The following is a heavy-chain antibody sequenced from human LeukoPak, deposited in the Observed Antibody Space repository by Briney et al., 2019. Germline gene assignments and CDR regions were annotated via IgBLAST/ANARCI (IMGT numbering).Heavy chain of an antibody. CDR2: IFPGDSDT. CDR1: GYSYTNYW. J-gene: IGHJ4*02. CDR3: ARRSVSTPYFDY. Sequence: GESLKISWKGSGYSYTNYWLGWVRPIPGKGVEWVGFIFPGDSDTRYSPSFQGQVTILASKSINTAYLQWSRRNGSDTAMYYCARRSVSTPYFDYWGQGTLVTVSS. D-gene: IGHD2-15*01. V-gene: IGHV5-51*01.